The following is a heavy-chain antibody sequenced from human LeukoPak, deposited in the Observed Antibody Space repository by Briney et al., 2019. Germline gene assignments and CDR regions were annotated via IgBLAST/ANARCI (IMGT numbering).Heavy chain of an antibody. J-gene: IGHJ4*02. D-gene: IGHD3/OR15-3a*01. CDR1: GGSISSSSYY. V-gene: IGHV4-39*01. CDR3: AKQTGSGLFILP. Sequence: SETLSLTCTVSGGSISSSSYYWGWIRQPPGKGLEWIGSIYYTGNTYYNASLKSRATISIDTSKNQFSLKLTSVTAADTAVYYCAKQTGSGLFILPGGQGTLVTVSS. CDR2: IYYTGNT.